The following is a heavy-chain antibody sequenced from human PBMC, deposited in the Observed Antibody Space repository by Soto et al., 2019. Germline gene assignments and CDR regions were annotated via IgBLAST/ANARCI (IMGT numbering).Heavy chain of an antibody. CDR1: CFTLSSYA. D-gene: IGHD3-3*01. V-gene: IGHV3-23*01. J-gene: IGHJ4*02. CDR3: AKDPGYYDFWSGYSDY. Sequence: GGSLRLACAPSCFTLSSYAMSWVSQAPGKGLEWVSAISGSGGSTYYADSVKGRFTISRDNSKNTLYLQMNSLRAEDTAVYYCAKDPGYYDFWSGYSDYWGQGTLVTVSS. CDR2: ISGSGGST.